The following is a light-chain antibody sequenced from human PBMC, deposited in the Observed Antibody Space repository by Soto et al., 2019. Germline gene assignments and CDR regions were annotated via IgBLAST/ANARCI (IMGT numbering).Light chain of an antibody. J-gene: IGKJ5*01. Sequence: VRTHTKSTVAVSPVERAPLSCRASQSFRGLLAWYQQKPGQAPRLLIYDAYNRATGIPPRFSGSGSGTDFTLTISSLEPEDSAVYYCQQRHMWPITFGQGRLLEVK. CDR1: QSFRGL. CDR2: DAY. CDR3: QQRHMWPIT. V-gene: IGKV3-11*01.